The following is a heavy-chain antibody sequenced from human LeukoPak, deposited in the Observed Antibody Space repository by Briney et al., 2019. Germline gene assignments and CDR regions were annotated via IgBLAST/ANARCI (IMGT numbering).Heavy chain of an antibody. D-gene: IGHD2-2*01. V-gene: IGHV1-69*13. CDR2: IIPIFGTA. J-gene: IGHJ6*04. CDR1: GGTFTIYA. Sequence: GASVTVSFKASGGTFTIYAISWVRQAPGQGREWMGGIIPIFGTANYAQKFQGRVTITADESTSTAYMEPSSLRSEDTAVYYCARDRVPAAMRSYYGMDVWGKGTTVTVSS. CDR3: ARDRVPAAMRSYYGMDV.